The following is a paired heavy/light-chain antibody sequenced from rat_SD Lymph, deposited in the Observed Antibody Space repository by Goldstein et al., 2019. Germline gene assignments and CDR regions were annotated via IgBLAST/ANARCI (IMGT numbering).Heavy chain of an antibody. J-gene: IGHJ2*01. D-gene: IGHD1-9*01. CDR3: TREEYYGYNPYFDY. CDR1: GFTFSNYY. CDR2: ITNSGGST. V-gene: IGHV5S23*01. Sequence: EVQLVESGGGLVQPGRSLKLSCAASGFTFSNYYMAWVRQAPTKGLEWVASITNSGGSTYYRDSVKGRFTISRDNAKSTLYLQMDSLRSEDTATYYCTREEYYGYNPYFDYWGQGVMVTVSS.
Light chain of an antibody. Sequence: DIVLTQSPALAVSLGQRATISCKTNQNVDYYGNSYMHWYQQKPGQQPKLLIYLASNLASGIPARFSGRGSGTDFTLTIDPVEADDTATYYCQQSRNLPTFGGGTKLELK. J-gene: IGKJ1*01. CDR2: LAS. CDR3: QQSRNLPT. CDR1: QNVDYYGNSY. V-gene: IGKV3S1*01.